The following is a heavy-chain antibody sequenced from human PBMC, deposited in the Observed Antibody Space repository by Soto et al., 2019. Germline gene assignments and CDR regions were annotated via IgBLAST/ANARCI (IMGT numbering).Heavy chain of an antibody. CDR2: IKQDGSEK. J-gene: IGHJ3*02. D-gene: IGHD2-15*01. V-gene: IGHV3-7*01. Sequence: ESGGGLVQPGGSLRLSCAASGFTFSSYWMSWVRQAPGKGLEWVANIKQDGSEKYYVDSVKGRFTISRDNAKNSLYLQMNSLRAEDTAVYYCAGIVVVVADAEEAFDIWGQGTMVTVSS. CDR3: AGIVVVVADAEEAFDI. CDR1: GFTFSSYW.